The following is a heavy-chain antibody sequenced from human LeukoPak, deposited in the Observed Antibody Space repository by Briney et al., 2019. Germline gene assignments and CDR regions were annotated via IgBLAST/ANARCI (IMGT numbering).Heavy chain of an antibody. D-gene: IGHD1-1*01. J-gene: IGHJ4*02. CDR1: GFTVSNNY. V-gene: IGHV3-53*01. CDR2: IFAGVGT. Sequence: PGGSLTLSCAASGFTVSNNYMTWVRHAPGKGLEWVSIIFAGVGTYYADSVRGRFTISRDNSKNTLYLQMNSLEAEDAAVYYCARGDRGTGQHFDYWGQGTLVTVSS. CDR3: ARGDRGTGQHFDY.